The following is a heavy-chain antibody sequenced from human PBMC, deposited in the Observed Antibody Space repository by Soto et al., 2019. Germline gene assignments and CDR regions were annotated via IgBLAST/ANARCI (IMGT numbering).Heavy chain of an antibody. D-gene: IGHD2-15*01. CDR2: IIPILGIA. Sequence: VQLVQSGAEVKKPGSSVKVSCKASGGTFSSYTISWVRQAPGQGLEWMGRIIPILGIANYAQKFQGRVTITADKSTSTAYMELSSLRSEDTAVYYCARASSYCSGGSCYSEYWGQGTLVTVSS. J-gene: IGHJ4*02. V-gene: IGHV1-69*02. CDR3: ARASSYCSGGSCYSEY. CDR1: GGTFSSYT.